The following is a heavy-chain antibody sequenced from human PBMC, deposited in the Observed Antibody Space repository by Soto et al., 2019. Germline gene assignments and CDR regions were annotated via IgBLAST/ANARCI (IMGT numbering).Heavy chain of an antibody. Sequence: SETLSLTCTVSGGSISSSSYYWGWIRQPPGKGLEWIGNIYYSGSTYYNPSLKSRVTISVDTSKNQFSLKLSSVTAADTAVYYCARQRSGYYRNNWFDPWGQGTLVTVPQ. CDR1: GGSISSSSYY. V-gene: IGHV4-39*01. CDR3: ARQRSGYYRNNWFDP. CDR2: IYYSGST. J-gene: IGHJ5*02. D-gene: IGHD3-3*01.